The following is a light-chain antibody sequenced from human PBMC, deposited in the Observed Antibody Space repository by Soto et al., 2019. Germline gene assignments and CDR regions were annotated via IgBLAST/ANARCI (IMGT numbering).Light chain of an antibody. J-gene: IGLJ1*01. CDR1: SSDVGGYNY. Sequence: QAAMTQPASVPGSPGQSITISCTGTSSDVGGYNYVSWYQQHPGKAPNLMIYEVSNRPSGVSNRFSGSKSGNTASLTISGLQAEDEADYYCSSYTSSSTYVFGTGTKVTVL. V-gene: IGLV2-14*01. CDR2: EVS. CDR3: SSYTSSSTYV.